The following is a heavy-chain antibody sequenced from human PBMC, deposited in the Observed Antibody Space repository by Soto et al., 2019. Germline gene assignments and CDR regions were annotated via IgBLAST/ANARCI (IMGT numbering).Heavy chain of an antibody. J-gene: IGHJ3*02. D-gene: IGHD4-4*01. V-gene: IGHV3-74*01. CDR1: GFTFSSYW. Sequence: EVQLVESGGGLVQPGGSLRLSCAASGFTFSSYWMHWVRQAPGKGLVWVSRINSDGSSSTYADSVKGRFTISRDNAKNTLYLQMNSLRVEDTAMYHCAKADYRARGAFDIWGQGTMVTVPS. CDR2: INSDGSSS. CDR3: AKADYRARGAFDI.